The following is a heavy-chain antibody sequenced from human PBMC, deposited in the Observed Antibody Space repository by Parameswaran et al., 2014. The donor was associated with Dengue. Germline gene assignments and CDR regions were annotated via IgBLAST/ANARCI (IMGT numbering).Heavy chain of an antibody. CDR3: AKLMDENDYGGLG. CDR2: ISYDGSNK. D-gene: IGHD4-23*01. V-gene: IGHV3-30*18. J-gene: IGHJ4*02. CDR1: GFTFSSYG. Sequence: QAGGSLRLSCAASGFTFSSYGMHWVRQAPGKGLEWVAVISYDGSNKYYADSVKGRFTISRDNSKNTLYLQMNSLRAEDTAVYYCAKLMDENDYGGLGWGQGTLVTVSS.